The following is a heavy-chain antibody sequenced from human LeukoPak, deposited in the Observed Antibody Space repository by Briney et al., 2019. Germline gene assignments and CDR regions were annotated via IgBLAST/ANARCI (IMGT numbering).Heavy chain of an antibody. V-gene: IGHV3-48*01. Sequence: PGGSLRLSCAASGFTFSGYGMNWVRQAPGKGLEWVSYISSSSVTIYYADSVKGRFNISRDSAKNSLYLQMNSLRAEDTAVYYCARDLAIYCTRASCKGLQNYYYGMDVWGQGTTVTVSS. CDR2: ISSSSVTI. CDR1: GFTFSGYG. CDR3: ARDLAIYCTRASCKGLQNYYYGMDV. D-gene: IGHD2-2*01. J-gene: IGHJ6*02.